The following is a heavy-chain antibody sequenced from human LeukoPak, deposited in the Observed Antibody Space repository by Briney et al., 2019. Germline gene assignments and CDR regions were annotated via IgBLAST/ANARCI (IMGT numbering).Heavy chain of an antibody. CDR3: ARGQPGIAAAGTFDY. Sequence: SVKVSCKASGGTFSSYAISWVRQAPGQGLERMGRIIPILGIANYAQKFQGRVTITADKSTSTAYVELSSLRSEDTAVYYCARGQPGIAAAGTFDYWGQGTLVTVSS. D-gene: IGHD6-13*01. V-gene: IGHV1-69*04. J-gene: IGHJ4*02. CDR2: IIPILGIA. CDR1: GGTFSSYA.